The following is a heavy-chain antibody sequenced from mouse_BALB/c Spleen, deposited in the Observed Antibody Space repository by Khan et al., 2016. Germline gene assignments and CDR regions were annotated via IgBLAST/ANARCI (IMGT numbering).Heavy chain of an antibody. CDR2: IYPGDGDT. Sequence: QVQLKQSGAELVRPGSSVKISCKASGYAFSSYWMNWVKQRPGQGLEWIGQIYPGDGDTNYNGKFKGKATLTADKSSSTAYMQLSSLTSEDSAVYFCARHSSSYDYYAMDYWGQRTSVTVSS. D-gene: IGHD1-1*01. J-gene: IGHJ4*01. CDR3: ARHSSSYDYYAMDY. CDR1: GYAFSSYW. V-gene: IGHV1-80*01.